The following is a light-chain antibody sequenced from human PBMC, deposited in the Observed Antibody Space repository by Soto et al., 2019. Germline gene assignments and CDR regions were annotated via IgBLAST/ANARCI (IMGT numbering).Light chain of an antibody. CDR1: QSISGW. J-gene: IGKJ1*01. Sequence: DIPMTQSPSTLSASLGDRVTIXXRASQSISGWLAWYQQKPGKAPKVXIFDASSLESGVPSRFSGSGYGTDFTLTISSLQPEDFATYYCLQDYNYPWTFGQGTKVEIK. CDR2: DAS. CDR3: LQDYNYPWT. V-gene: IGKV1-5*01.